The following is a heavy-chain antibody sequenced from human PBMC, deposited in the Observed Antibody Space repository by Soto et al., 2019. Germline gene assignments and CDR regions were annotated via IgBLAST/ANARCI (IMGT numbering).Heavy chain of an antibody. J-gene: IGHJ5*02. Sequence: GASVKVSCKASGYTFTSYYMHWVRQATGQGLEWMGRMNPSSGNTGYAQKLQGRVTMTTDTSTSTAYMELRSLRSDDTAVYYCARASGSSYWFDPWGQGTLVTVSS. D-gene: IGHD1-26*01. CDR1: GYTFTSYY. CDR3: ARASGSSYWFDP. CDR2: MNPSSGNT. V-gene: IGHV1-8*02.